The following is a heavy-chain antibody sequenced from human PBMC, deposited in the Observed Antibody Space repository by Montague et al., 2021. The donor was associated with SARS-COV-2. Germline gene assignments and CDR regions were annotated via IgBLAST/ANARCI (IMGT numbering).Heavy chain of an antibody. CDR2: LYTSGST. Sequence: SETLSLTCTVSGGSISNYYWTWIRQPAGKGLEWIGRLYTSGSTTYNPSLKSRVTMSVDTSKNQFSLNVTSVTAADTAIYYCARASGYSSGWRYYYGLDVWGQGTMVTVS. V-gene: IGHV4-4*07. D-gene: IGHD6-19*01. CDR3: ARASGYSSGWRYYYGLDV. CDR1: GGSISNYY. J-gene: IGHJ6*02.